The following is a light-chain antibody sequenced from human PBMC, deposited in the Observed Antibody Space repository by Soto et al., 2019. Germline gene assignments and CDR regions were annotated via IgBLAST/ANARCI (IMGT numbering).Light chain of an antibody. J-gene: IGKJ1*01. CDR3: QQYLHIPRT. CDR1: QGIANY. CDR2: DTS. Sequence: IQITQSPSSLSASVGDGVTITCRASQGIANYVAWYQQNPGKVPKLLIYDTSTLQSGVPSRFSGSGSGTDFTLTISSPQAEDVAVYYCQQYLHIPRTFGQGTKVDI. V-gene: IGKV1-27*01.